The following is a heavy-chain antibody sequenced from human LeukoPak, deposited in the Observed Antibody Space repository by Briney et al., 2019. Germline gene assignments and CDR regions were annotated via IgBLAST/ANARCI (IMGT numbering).Heavy chain of an antibody. CDR3: ARVSDSGWSTGYYFDY. CDR2: IIPILGIA. D-gene: IGHD6-19*01. V-gene: IGHV1-69*02. Sequence: SVKVSCKASGGTFSSYTISWVRQAPGQGLEWMGRIIPILGIANYAQKFQSRVTITADKSTSTAYMELSSLRSEDTAVYYCARVSDSGWSTGYYFDYWGQGTLVTVSS. J-gene: IGHJ4*02. CDR1: GGTFSSYT.